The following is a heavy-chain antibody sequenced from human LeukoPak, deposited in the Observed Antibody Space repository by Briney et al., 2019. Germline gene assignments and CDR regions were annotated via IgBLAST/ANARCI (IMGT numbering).Heavy chain of an antibody. CDR3: AKGPHYYMDV. Sequence: PGGSLRLSCAASGFIFSNYGVHCVRQAPGMGLEWVAMIRFDGSNKYYADSVKGRFTVSRDNSKNTLYLQMNSLRAEDTAMYYCAKGPHYYMDVWGKGTTVTVSS. CDR2: IRFDGSNK. CDR1: GFIFSNYG. J-gene: IGHJ6*03. V-gene: IGHV3-30*02.